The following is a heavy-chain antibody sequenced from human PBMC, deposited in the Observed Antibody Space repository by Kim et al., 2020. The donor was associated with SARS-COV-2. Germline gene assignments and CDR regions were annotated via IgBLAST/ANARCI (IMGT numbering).Heavy chain of an antibody. J-gene: IGHJ5*02. CDR3: ARDMVRGVIPRFDP. CDR2: IIPIFGTA. V-gene: IGHV1-69*13. CDR1: GGTFSSYA. Sequence: SVKVSCKASGGTFSSYAISWVRQAPGQGLEWMGGIIPIFGTANYAQKFQGRVTITADESTSTAYMELSSLRSEDTAVYYCARDMVRGVIPRFDPWGQGTLVTVSS. D-gene: IGHD3-10*01.